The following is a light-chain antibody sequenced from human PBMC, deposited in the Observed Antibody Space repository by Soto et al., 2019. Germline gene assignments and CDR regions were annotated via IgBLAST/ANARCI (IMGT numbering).Light chain of an antibody. J-gene: IGKJ1*01. V-gene: IGKV3-20*01. CDR1: QSVSSNY. Sequence: EIVLTQSPATLSVSPGERATLSCRASQSVSSNYLAWYQQKPGQAPRLLIYGASSRATGIPDRFSGSGSGTDFTLTISRLEPEDVAVYYCQQYGNSPRTFGQGAKVDIK. CDR3: QQYGNSPRT. CDR2: GAS.